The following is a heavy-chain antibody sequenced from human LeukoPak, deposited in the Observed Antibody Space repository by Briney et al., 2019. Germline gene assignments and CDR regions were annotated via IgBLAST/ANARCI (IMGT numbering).Heavy chain of an antibody. Sequence: PSETLSLTCTVSGGSISSYYWSWIRQPPGKGLEWIGCIYYSGSTNYNPSLKSRVTISVDTSKNQFSLKLSSVTAADTAVYYCARGFGEPDFDYWGQGTLVTVSS. CDR1: GGSISSYY. CDR2: IYYSGST. V-gene: IGHV4-59*01. J-gene: IGHJ4*02. D-gene: IGHD3-10*01. CDR3: ARGFGEPDFDY.